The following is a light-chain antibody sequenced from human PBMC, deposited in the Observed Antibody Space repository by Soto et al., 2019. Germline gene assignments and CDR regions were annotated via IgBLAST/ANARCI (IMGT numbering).Light chain of an antibody. Sequence: EIILTQSPATLSVSPGERATLSCRASQSVSSNLAWYQQKPGQAPRLLIYGASSRATGIPDRFSGSGSGTDFTLTISRLEPEDFAVYYCQQSGSSPFTFGPGTKVDIK. J-gene: IGKJ3*01. CDR1: QSVSSN. CDR2: GAS. CDR3: QQSGSSPFT. V-gene: IGKV3-20*01.